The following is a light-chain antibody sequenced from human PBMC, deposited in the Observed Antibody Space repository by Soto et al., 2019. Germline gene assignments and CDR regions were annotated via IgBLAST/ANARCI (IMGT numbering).Light chain of an antibody. Sequence: IQMTQSPSSVSASVGYRVTITCRASQGVSTLLAWYQQKPGKAPNLLIYTASSLQSGVPSRFSGSGSGTDFTLTINGLQPEDFATYYCQQAASFPITFGQGTRLEIK. V-gene: IGKV1-12*01. J-gene: IGKJ5*01. CDR1: QGVSTL. CDR3: QQAASFPIT. CDR2: TAS.